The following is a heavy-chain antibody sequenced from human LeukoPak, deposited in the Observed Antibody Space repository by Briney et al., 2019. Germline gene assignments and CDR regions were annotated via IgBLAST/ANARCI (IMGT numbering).Heavy chain of an antibody. CDR3: AKGTTVVIPYYFDY. CDR1: GFTFSSYG. V-gene: IGHV3-30*02. CDR2: IRYDGSNK. Sequence: PGGSLRLSCAASGFTFSSYGMHWVRQAPGKGLEWVAFIRYDGSNKYYADSVKGRFTISRDNSKNTLYLQMNSLRAEDTAVYCCAKGTTVVIPYYFDYWGQGTLVTVSS. J-gene: IGHJ4*02. D-gene: IGHD4-23*01.